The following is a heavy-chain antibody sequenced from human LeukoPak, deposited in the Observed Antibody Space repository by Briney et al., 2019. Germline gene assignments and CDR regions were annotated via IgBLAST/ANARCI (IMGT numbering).Heavy chain of an antibody. CDR2: IYYSGST. D-gene: IGHD6-19*01. V-gene: IGHV4-39*07. CDR1: CGSISSSSYY. Sequence: SEPLSLTCTFSCGSISSSSYYWGWIPQPPGKGLEWIGSIYYSGSTYYNPSLKSRVTISVDTSKTQFSLKLSSVTVADTAVYYCARVGSGWYGGYYYYTDVWSKGTTVTVSS. CDR3: ARVGSGWYGGYYYYTDV. J-gene: IGHJ6*03.